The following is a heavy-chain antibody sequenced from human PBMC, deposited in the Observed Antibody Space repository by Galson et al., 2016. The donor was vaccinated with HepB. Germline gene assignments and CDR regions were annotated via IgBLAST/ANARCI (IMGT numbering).Heavy chain of an antibody. CDR2: INRDGSTT. CDR3: ARMNYYGSGSPIDH. J-gene: IGHJ4*02. Sequence: SLRLSCAVSGFNFSTYWMNWVRQAPGEGLVWVSRINRDGSTTNYVASVKGRFTISRDNAENTLYLKMDSLRVDDTAVYYCARMNYYGSGSPIDHWGQGALVTVSS. V-gene: IGHV3-74*01. D-gene: IGHD3-10*01. CDR1: GFNFSTYW.